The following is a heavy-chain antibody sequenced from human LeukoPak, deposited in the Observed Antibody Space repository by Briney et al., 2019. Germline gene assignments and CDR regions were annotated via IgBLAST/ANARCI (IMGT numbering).Heavy chain of an antibody. CDR2: INSDGSST. Sequence: GGSLRLSCAASGFTFSSSWMHWVRHAPGKGLVWVSRINSDGSSTIYADSVKGRFTVSRDNTKNTLYLQMSSLRAEDTAVYYCVKDIEAVAGTWWFDPWGQGTLVTVSS. J-gene: IGHJ5*02. V-gene: IGHV3-74*01. CDR1: GFTFSSSW. D-gene: IGHD6-19*01. CDR3: VKDIEAVAGTWWFDP.